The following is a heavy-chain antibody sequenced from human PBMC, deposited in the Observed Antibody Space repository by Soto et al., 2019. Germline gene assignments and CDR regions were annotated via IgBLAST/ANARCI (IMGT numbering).Heavy chain of an antibody. CDR1: GGTFTSYT. CDR3: ANSYGSGSAHFDY. V-gene: IGHV1-69*02. CDR2: IIPILRIE. J-gene: IGHJ4*02. Sequence: QVQLVQSGAEVKMPGSSVEVSCTASGGTFTSYTFSWVRQVPVQGLEWMGRIIPILRIEDFAKKFQGRVTINADESTSTVYMKLSSLRSEVTAVYYCANSYGSGSAHFDYWGQGTLVTVS. D-gene: IGHD3-10*01.